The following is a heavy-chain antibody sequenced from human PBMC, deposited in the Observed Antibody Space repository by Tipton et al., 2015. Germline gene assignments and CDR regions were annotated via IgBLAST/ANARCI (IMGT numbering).Heavy chain of an antibody. CDR3: AAAELRWPAFDG. D-gene: IGHD4-23*01. CDR1: GGFISDYY. J-gene: IGHJ3*01. Sequence: TLSLTCTVSGGFISDYYWSWIRQPPGTGLEWIGYIYHSGSTYYNPSLKGRFNISVDTSKNQFSLKLSSVTAADTAVYYCAAAELRWPAFDGWGQGTMVTVSS. CDR2: IYHSGST. V-gene: IGHV4-59*06.